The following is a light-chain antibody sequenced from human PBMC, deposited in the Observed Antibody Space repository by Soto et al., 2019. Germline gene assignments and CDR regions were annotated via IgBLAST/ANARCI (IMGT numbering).Light chain of an antibody. J-gene: IGKJ2*01. CDR2: STS. V-gene: IGKV3-15*01. CDR3: QQYHYWPYT. CDR1: QSVSSL. Sequence: VLTQSPATLSVSPGERVTLSCRASQSVSSLLAWYQQKPGQAPRLLIYSTSTRATGIPARFSGSGSGTEFPLTLSSLQSEDFAIYYCQQYHYWPYTFGQGTKLEIK.